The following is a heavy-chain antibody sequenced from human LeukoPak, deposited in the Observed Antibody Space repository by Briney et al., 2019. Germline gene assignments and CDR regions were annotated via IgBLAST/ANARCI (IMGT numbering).Heavy chain of an antibody. CDR1: GYTFNGYY. CDR3: ARDPTLLEPNFDY. D-gene: IGHD1-14*01. J-gene: IGHJ4*02. CDR2: INPNTGGT. Sequence: ASVKVSCKASGYTFNGYYVHWVRQAPGQGLEWMGWINPNTGGTTYAKKFQGRVTMTRDTSISTAYMELSRLRSDDTAVYYCARDPTLLEPNFDYWGQGTLVTVSS. V-gene: IGHV1-2*02.